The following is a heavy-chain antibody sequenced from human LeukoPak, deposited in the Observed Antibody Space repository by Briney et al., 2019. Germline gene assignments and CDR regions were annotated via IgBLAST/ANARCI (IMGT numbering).Heavy chain of an antibody. D-gene: IGHD3-16*01. Sequence: GRSLRLSCAASGFTFDDYALHWVRQAPGKGLEWVSGISWNRGSTGYADSVKGRFTISRDNAKNTLYLQMNSLRAEDTAVYYCAKDRALGGGAFDIWGQGTMVTVSS. CDR1: GFTFDDYA. J-gene: IGHJ3*02. V-gene: IGHV3-9*01. CDR3: AKDRALGGGAFDI. CDR2: ISWNRGST.